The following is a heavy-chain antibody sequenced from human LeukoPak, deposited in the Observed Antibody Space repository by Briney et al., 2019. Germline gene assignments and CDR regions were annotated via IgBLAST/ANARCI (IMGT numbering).Heavy chain of an antibody. CDR1: GGTFSSYA. J-gene: IGHJ6*04. D-gene: IGHD2-2*01. CDR2: IIPIFGTA. V-gene: IGHV1-69*06. Sequence: SVKVSCKASGGTFSSYAISWVRQAPGQGLEWMGGIIPIFGTANYAQKFQGRVTITADKSTSTAYMELSSLRAGDTAVYYCARDRGYCSSTSCYYYGMDVWGKGTTVTVSS. CDR3: ARDRGYCSSTSCYYYGMDV.